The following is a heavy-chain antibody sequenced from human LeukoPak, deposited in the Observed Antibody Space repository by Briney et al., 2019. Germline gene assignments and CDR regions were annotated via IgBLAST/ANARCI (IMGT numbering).Heavy chain of an antibody. CDR1: GGSISSSSYY. V-gene: IGHV4-39*01. D-gene: IGHD3-3*01. Sequence: PETLSLTCTVSGGSISSSSYYWGWIRQPPGKGLEWIGSNYYSGSTYYNPSLRSRVTISVDTSKNQFSLKLSSVAAADTAVYYCARHHNSYDFWSGLDYWGQGTLVTVSS. J-gene: IGHJ4*02. CDR3: ARHHNSYDFWSGLDY. CDR2: NYYSGST.